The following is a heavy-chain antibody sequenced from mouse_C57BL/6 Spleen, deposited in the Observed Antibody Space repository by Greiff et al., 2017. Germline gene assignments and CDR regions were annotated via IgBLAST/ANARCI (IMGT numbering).Heavy chain of an antibody. Sequence: DVKLVESGGGLVKPGGSLKLSCAASGFTFSDYGMHWVRQAPEKGLEWVAYISSGSSTIYYADTVKGRFTISRDNARNTLFLQMTSLRSEDTAMYYCARRNWEWFADWGQGTLVTVSA. D-gene: IGHD4-1*01. J-gene: IGHJ3*01. CDR3: ARRNWEWFAD. CDR2: ISSGSSTI. V-gene: IGHV5-17*01. CDR1: GFTFSDYG.